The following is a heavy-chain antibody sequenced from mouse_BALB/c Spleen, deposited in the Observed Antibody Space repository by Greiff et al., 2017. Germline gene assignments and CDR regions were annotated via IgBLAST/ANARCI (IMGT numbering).Heavy chain of an antibody. D-gene: IGHD2-10*01. CDR3: ARSLSAYYGMGAMDY. CDR2: ISSGSSTI. Sequence: EVQLVESGGGLVQPGGSRKLSCAASGFTFSSFGMHWVRQAPEKGLEWVAYISSGSSTIYYADTVKGRFTISRDNPKNTLFLQMTSLRSEDTAMYYCARSLSAYYGMGAMDYWGQGTSVTVSS. V-gene: IGHV5-17*02. CDR1: GFTFSSFG. J-gene: IGHJ4*01.